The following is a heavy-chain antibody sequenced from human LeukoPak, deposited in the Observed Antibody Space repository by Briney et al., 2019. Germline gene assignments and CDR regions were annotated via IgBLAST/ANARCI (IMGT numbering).Heavy chain of an antibody. CDR3: AREYCSSKSCPTFDY. CDR1: GFSFSNYW. Sequence: PGGSLRLSCAASGFSFSNYWMLWVRQAPGKGLVWVSRINSDGISTTYADSVKGRFTISRDNAKSTLYLQMNSLRADDTAVYYCAREYCSSKSCPTFDYWGQGTRVTVSS. CDR2: INSDGIST. D-gene: IGHD2-2*01. V-gene: IGHV3-74*01. J-gene: IGHJ4*02.